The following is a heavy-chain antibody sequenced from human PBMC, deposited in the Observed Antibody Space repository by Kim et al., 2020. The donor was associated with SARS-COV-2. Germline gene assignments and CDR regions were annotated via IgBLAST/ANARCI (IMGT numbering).Heavy chain of an antibody. CDR2: IYYGGNT. V-gene: IGHV4-61*01. J-gene: IGHJ5*02. CDR1: GYSVSSGNYY. CDR3: ARDLGNNCFDP. Sequence: SETLSLTCTVSGYSVSSGNYYWSWIRQPPGKGLEWIGYIYYGGNTNYNPSLKSRVLISIDTSKSQLSLMLGSVTAADTAVYYCARDLGNNCFDPWGQGTLVTVSS.